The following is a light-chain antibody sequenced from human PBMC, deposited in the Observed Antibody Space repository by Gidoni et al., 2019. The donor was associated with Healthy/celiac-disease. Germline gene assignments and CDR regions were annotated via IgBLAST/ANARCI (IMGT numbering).Light chain of an antibody. Sequence: QSVLTQPPSAYGPPGQGVTISCSGSSSNIVSNYVYWYQQLPGTAPTLLIYRNNHRPSGVPDRFSGSKSGTSASLAISGLRSEDEADYYCAAWDDSLSGPVFGGGTKLTVL. CDR1: SSNIVSNY. CDR3: AAWDDSLSGPV. J-gene: IGLJ3*02. V-gene: IGLV1-47*01. CDR2: RNN.